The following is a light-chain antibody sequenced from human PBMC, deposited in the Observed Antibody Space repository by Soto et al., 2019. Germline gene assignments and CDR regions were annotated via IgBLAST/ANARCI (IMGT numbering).Light chain of an antibody. V-gene: IGKV3-20*01. CDR1: QSVSSSY. Sequence: EIGLTQSPGTLSLSPGERASLSCRASQSVSSSYLAWYQQKPGQAPRLLIYGASSRATGIPDRFSGSGSGKDFTLTISRLEPEDFGVYYCQQYGSSPPITFGQRTRLDIK. CDR3: QQYGSSPPIT. CDR2: GAS. J-gene: IGKJ5*01.